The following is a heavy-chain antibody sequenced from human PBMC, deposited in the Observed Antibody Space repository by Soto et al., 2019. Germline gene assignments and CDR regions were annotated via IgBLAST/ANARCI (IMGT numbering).Heavy chain of an antibody. Sequence: GGSLRLSCAASGFTFSSYDMHWVRQATGKGLEWVSAIGTAGDTYYPGSVKGRFTISRENAKNSLYLQMNSLRAGDTAVYYCARGFPTGDYFDYWGQGTRVTVSS. CDR2: IGTAGDT. D-gene: IGHD7-27*01. CDR3: ARGFPTGDYFDY. J-gene: IGHJ4*02. V-gene: IGHV3-13*01. CDR1: GFTFSSYD.